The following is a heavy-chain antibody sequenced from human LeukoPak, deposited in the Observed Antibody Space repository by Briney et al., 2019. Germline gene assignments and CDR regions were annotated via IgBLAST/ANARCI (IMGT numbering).Heavy chain of an antibody. V-gene: IGHV3-23*01. CDR3: AKDGYSSGNWFDP. CDR1: GFTFRNYG. CDR2: ISGSGGST. D-gene: IGHD6-19*01. Sequence: GGSLRLSCAASGFTFRNYGMHWVRQAPGKGLEWVSGISGSGGSTYYADSVKGRFTISRDNSKNTLYLQMNSLRAEDTAAYYCAKDGYSSGNWFDPWGQGTLVTVSS. J-gene: IGHJ5*02.